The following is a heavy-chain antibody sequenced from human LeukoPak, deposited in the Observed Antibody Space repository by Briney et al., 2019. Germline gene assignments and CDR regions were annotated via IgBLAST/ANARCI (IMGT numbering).Heavy chain of an antibody. J-gene: IGHJ4*02. D-gene: IGHD1-14*01. V-gene: IGHV4-59*01. CDR1: GGSISSYY. CDR2: IYYSGST. Sequence: SETLSLTCTVSGGSISSYYWSWIRQPPGKGLEWIGYIYYSGSTNYNPSLKSRVTISVDTSKNQFSLELSSVTAADTAVYYCAARTPYYFDYWGQGTLVTVSS. CDR3: AARTPYYFDY.